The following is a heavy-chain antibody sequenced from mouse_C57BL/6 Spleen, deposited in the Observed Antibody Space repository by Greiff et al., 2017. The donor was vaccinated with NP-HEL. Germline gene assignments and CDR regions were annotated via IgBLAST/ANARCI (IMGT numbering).Heavy chain of an antibody. Sequence: EVQLVESGGGLVKPGGSLKLSCAASGFTFSDYGMHWVRQAPEKGLEWVAYISSGSSTIYYEDTLKGRITISRDNAKNTLFLQMTSLRSEDTARYYCARRGSSPFFDYWGQGTTLTVSS. D-gene: IGHD1-1*01. CDR1: GFTFSDYG. CDR2: ISSGSSTI. J-gene: IGHJ2*01. V-gene: IGHV5-17*01. CDR3: ARRGSSPFFDY.